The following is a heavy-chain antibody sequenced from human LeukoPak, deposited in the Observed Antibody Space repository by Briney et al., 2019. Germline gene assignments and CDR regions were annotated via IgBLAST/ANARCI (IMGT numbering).Heavy chain of an antibody. CDR2: IDRDGSRI. Sequence: GESLRLSCAVSGFTFSSYWMHWVRQAPGKGLVWVSRIDRDGSRINYADSVKGRFTISRDNGKNTLFLQMNSLRAEDAAVYYCVRGNDYGGPHYWGQGTLVTVSS. CDR3: VRGNDYGGPHY. CDR1: GFTFSSYW. J-gene: IGHJ4*02. D-gene: IGHD4-23*01. V-gene: IGHV3-74*01.